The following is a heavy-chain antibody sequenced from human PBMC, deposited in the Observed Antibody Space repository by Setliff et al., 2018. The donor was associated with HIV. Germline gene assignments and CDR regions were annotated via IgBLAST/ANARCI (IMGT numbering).Heavy chain of an antibody. CDR2: ISSSGGST. D-gene: IGHD6-13*01. V-gene: IGHV3-23*01. CDR1: GFTFSSYA. Sequence: GGSLRLSCAASGFTFSSYAMSWVRQAPGKGLDWVSAISSSGGSTYYADSVKGRFTISRDNSKNTLYVQMNSLRAEDTAVYYCARDHVSASIAAVPGYWGQGTLVTVSS. CDR3: ARDHVSASIAAVPGY. J-gene: IGHJ4*02.